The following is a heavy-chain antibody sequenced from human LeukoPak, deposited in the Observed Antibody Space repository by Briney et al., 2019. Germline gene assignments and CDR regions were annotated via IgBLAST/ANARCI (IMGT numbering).Heavy chain of an antibody. J-gene: IGHJ5*02. Sequence: SVKVSCKASGGTFSSYAISWVRQAPGQGLEWMGGIIPIFGTANYAQKFQGRVTITADESTSTAYMELSSLKASDTAMYYCARRPHYRYCSSTSCPSWFDPWGQGTLVTVSS. CDR1: GGTFSSYA. CDR3: ARRPHYRYCSSTSCPSWFDP. D-gene: IGHD2-2*01. CDR2: IIPIFGTA. V-gene: IGHV1-69*13.